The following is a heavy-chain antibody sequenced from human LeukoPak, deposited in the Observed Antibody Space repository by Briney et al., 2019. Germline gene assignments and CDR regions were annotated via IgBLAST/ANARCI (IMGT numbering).Heavy chain of an antibody. V-gene: IGHV3-30*18. CDR3: AKKGCGGACTADWLDP. CDR2: ISHNGNIE. Sequence: PGGSLRLSCAASGFSFSSYGMHWVRQTPGKGLEWVALISHNGNIEDYADSVKGQFTISRDNSKNIVYLQMDSLRGDDTAVYYCAKKGCGGACTADWLDPWGQGTLVTVSS. D-gene: IGHD2-21*02. CDR1: GFSFSSYG. J-gene: IGHJ5*02.